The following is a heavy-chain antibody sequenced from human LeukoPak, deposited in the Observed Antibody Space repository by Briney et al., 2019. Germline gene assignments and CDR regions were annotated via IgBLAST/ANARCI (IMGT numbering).Heavy chain of an antibody. Sequence: GGSLRLSCAASGFTFSSYSMNWVRQAPGKGLEWVSSISSSSSYIYYADSVKGRFTISRDNAKNSLYLQMNSLRAEDTAVYYCARDPRITIFGVDITHFDYWGQGTLVTVSS. CDR1: GFTFSSYS. D-gene: IGHD3-3*01. J-gene: IGHJ4*02. V-gene: IGHV3-21*01. CDR3: ARDPRITIFGVDITHFDY. CDR2: ISSSSSYI.